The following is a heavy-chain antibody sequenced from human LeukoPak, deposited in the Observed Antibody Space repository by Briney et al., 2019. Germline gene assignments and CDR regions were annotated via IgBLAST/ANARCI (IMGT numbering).Heavy chain of an antibody. Sequence: GGSLRLSCAASGFTFSSYWMSWVRQAPGKGLEWVANIKQDGSEKYYVDSVKDRFTLSRNNAKNSLYLQMNSLSAEDPAVYYCARGRLSRAVAGSGGYYFDYWGQGPLVTVSS. CDR2: IKQDGSEK. J-gene: IGHJ4*02. D-gene: IGHD3-10*01. CDR3: ARGRLSRAVAGSGGYYFDY. CDR1: GFTFSSYW. V-gene: IGHV3-7*05.